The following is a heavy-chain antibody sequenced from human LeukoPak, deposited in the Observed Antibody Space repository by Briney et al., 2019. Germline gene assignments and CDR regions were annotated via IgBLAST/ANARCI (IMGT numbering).Heavy chain of an antibody. D-gene: IGHD3-22*01. V-gene: IGHV4-39*01. CDR2: IYYSGST. Sequence: KPSQTLSLTCSVSGGSISNRTYYWGWIRHPPGKGLEWIGSIYYSGSTYYNPSLESRVTISVDTAKNQFSLKLISGTAADTAVYYCARRTYYDSSTYPFDYWGQGTLVTVSS. CDR3: ARRTYYDSSTYPFDY. J-gene: IGHJ4*02. CDR1: GGSISNRTYY.